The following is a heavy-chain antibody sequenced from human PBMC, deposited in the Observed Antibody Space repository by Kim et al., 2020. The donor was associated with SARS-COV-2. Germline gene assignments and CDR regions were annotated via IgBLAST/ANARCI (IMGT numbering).Heavy chain of an antibody. CDR1: GFTFGGHD. Sequence: GGSLRLSCAASGFTFGGHDMHWVRQVTGKGREWVAAIGTSGVTFYAASVKGRFIISRENGENSLFLQMDSLRVGDTATYYCTRGIHLLLGVDVWGRGTMVTVSS. CDR2: IGTSGVT. J-gene: IGHJ6*02. CDR3: TRGIHLLLGVDV. D-gene: IGHD3-16*01. V-gene: IGHV3-13*04.